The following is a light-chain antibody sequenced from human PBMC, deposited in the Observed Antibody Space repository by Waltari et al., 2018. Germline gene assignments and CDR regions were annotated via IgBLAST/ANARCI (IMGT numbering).Light chain of an antibody. V-gene: IGKV3-20*01. Sequence: EIVLTQSPGTLSLSPGERATLPCRASQSVNSSYLAWYQQKPGQAPRLLIYGASSRATGIPDRFSGGGSGTDFTLTISRLEPEDFAVYYCQRYGSSSVTFGQGTKLEIK. J-gene: IGKJ2*01. CDR1: QSVNSSY. CDR3: QRYGSSSVT. CDR2: GAS.